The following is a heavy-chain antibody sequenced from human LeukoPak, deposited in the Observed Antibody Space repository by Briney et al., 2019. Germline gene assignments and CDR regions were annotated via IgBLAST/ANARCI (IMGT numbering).Heavy chain of an antibody. CDR3: AKAPDGGVRAFDI. J-gene: IGHJ3*02. CDR2: IYYSGST. CDR1: GDSISTYY. V-gene: IGHV4-59*12. D-gene: IGHD3-16*01. Sequence: SETLSLTCTVSGDSISTYYWSWIRQPPGKGLEWIGYIYYSGSTNYNPSLKSRVTISVDTSKNQFSLKLSSVTAADTAVYYCAKAPDGGVRAFDIWGQGTMVTVSS.